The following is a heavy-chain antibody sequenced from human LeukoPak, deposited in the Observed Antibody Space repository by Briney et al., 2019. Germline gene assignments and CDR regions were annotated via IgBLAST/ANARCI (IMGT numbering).Heavy chain of an antibody. CDR1: GGTFSDYS. CDR2: IIPILNVP. Sequence: ASVKVSCKASGGTFSDYSISWVRQAPGRGLEWMGRIIPILNVPNYAQKFEGRVTITADKSTSTAYMELSSLKSEDTAVYFCARDRPRARYFDYWGQGTLVTVSS. J-gene: IGHJ4*02. CDR3: ARDRPRARYFDY. D-gene: IGHD2-15*01. V-gene: IGHV1-69*04.